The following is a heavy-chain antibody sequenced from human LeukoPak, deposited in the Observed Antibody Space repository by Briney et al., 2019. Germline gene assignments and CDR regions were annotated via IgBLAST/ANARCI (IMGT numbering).Heavy chain of an antibody. CDR2: FDPEDGET. D-gene: IGHD1-26*01. CDR1: GYTLTELS. Sequence: ASVKVSCKVSGYTLTELSMHWVRQAPGKGLEWMGGFDPEDGETIYAQKFQGRVTMTEDTSTDTAYMELSSLGSEDTAVYYCATPLAPGATSLIDYWGQGTLVTVSS. J-gene: IGHJ4*02. CDR3: ATPLAPGATSLIDY. V-gene: IGHV1-24*01.